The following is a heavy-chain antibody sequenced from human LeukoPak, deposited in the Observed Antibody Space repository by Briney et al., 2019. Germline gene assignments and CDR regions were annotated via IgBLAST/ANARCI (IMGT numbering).Heavy chain of an antibody. J-gene: IGHJ6*03. CDR3: SRLVVPGPTNNYYYYMDV. D-gene: IGHD2-2*01. CDR2: MNPNSGNT. V-gene: IGHV1-8*01. CDR1: GYTFTNYD. Sequence: ASAKVSCKASGYTFTNYDINWVRQASGQGLEWMGWMNPNSGNTGYAQKFQGRVTMTRNTSISTAYMELSSLRSEDTAVYYCSRLVVPGPTNNYYYYMDVWGKGTTVTISS.